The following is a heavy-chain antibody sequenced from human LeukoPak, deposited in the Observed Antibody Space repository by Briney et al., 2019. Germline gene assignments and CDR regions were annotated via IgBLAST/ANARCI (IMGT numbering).Heavy chain of an antibody. CDR1: GFTFSSYW. CDR2: IDSSGGYM. CDR3: LRGDRRDY. J-gene: IGHJ4*02. V-gene: IGHV3-21*06. Sequence: GGSLRLSCTASGFTFSSYWMSWVRQAPGKGLEWVSSIDSSGGYMFYADSVKGRFIISRDNAKDSLYLQMNSLRVEDTAVYYCLRGDRRDYWGQGTLVTVSS.